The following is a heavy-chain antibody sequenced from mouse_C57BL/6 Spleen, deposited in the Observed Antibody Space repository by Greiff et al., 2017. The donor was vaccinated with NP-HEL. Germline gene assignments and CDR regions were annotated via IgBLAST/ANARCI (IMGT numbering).Heavy chain of an antibody. CDR2: IYPGDGDT. CDR1: GYAFSSSW. V-gene: IGHV1-82*01. J-gene: IGHJ1*03. D-gene: IGHD1-1*01. CDR3: ARWSTVVATDWYFDV. Sequence: VQLQQSGPELVKPGASVKISCKASGYAFSSSWMNWVKQRPGKGLEWIGRIYPGDGDTNYNGKFKGKATLTADKSSSTAYMQLSSLTSEDSAVYFCARWSTVVATDWYFDVWGTGTTVTVSS.